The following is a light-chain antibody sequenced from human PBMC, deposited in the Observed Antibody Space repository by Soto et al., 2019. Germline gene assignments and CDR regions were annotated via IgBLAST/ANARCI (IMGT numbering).Light chain of an antibody. Sequence: IHLTHSPSSLSASVVDRVTITWRASQVISKYLAGYQQKPGTAPKLLIYLASTLQGGVPSRFSGSGSGTEFALTIASLQPEDVATYYCLQDQAYPWTFGQGTKVDIK. J-gene: IGKJ1*01. V-gene: IGKV1-9*01. CDR2: LAS. CDR1: QVISKY. CDR3: LQDQAYPWT.